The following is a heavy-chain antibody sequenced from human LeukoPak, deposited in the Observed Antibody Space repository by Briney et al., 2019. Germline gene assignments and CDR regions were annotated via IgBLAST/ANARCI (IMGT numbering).Heavy chain of an antibody. CDR3: ARGHTVLLWFGELLTLDY. Sequence: ASVKVSCKASGYTFTSYGISWVRQAPGQGLEWMGWISAYNGNTKYAQKLQGRVTMTTDTSTSTAYMELRSLRSDDTAVYYCARGHTVLLWFGELLTLDYWGQGTLVTVSS. D-gene: IGHD3-10*01. CDR2: ISAYNGNT. CDR1: GYTFTSYG. V-gene: IGHV1-18*01. J-gene: IGHJ4*02.